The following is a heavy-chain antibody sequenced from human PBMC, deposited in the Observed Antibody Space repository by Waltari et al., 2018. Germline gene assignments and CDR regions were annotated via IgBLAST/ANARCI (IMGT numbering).Heavy chain of an antibody. CDR2: IRFDGTTA. J-gene: IGHJ3*02. CDR1: GLTFWNFA. Sequence: QVQLTVSGGGVVQPGVSLSLPLAPSGLTFWNFAMHWVRQTPARGLEWVAFIRFDGTTAYYADSVTGRLTVSRDNSENRGYLQMNSLRPEDTGVYHCVKDGDYNLPAYDAFDIWGPGTMVSVSS. D-gene: IGHD4-17*01. CDR3: VKDGDYNLPAYDAFDI. V-gene: IGHV3-30*02.